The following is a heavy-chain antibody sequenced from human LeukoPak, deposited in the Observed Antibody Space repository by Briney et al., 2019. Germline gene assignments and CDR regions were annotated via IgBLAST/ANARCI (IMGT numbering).Heavy chain of an antibody. J-gene: IGHJ4*02. D-gene: IGHD3-9*01. CDR2: MFSGGAT. CDR3: ARNDIGTGQYFDC. V-gene: IGHV3-53*01. CDR1: GFTVSANY. Sequence: WGSLRLSCTASGFTVSANYITCVCQAPGKGLEWVSVMFSGGATYYADSVKGRFTISRDNSKNPVYLLMDSLSAEDTAVYYCARNDIGTGQYFDCWGQGTLVTVSS.